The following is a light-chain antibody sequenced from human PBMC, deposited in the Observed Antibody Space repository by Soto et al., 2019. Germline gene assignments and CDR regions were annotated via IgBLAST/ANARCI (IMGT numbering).Light chain of an antibody. Sequence: EIVLTQSPGTLSLSPGETATLSCRASQSLSSSYLAWYQQRPGQAPRLLIYGASSRATGIPDRFSGSGSRTDFTLTISRLDPEDFAVYYCQQYGGSMTFGQGTRLEIE. J-gene: IGKJ5*01. CDR3: QQYGGSMT. CDR1: QSLSSSY. CDR2: GAS. V-gene: IGKV3-20*01.